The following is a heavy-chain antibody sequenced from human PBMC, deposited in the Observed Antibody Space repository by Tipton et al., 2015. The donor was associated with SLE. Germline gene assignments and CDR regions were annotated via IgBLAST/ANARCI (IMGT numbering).Heavy chain of an antibody. J-gene: IGHJ6*03. CDR3: ARGVAGYFYYCYLDV. V-gene: IGHV4-34*01. CDR2: ISHSRTT. CDR1: GGSFNGYS. Sequence: TLSLTCAVSGGSFNGYSWSWVRQSPGKGLEWTGEISHSRTTNYNPSLKSRVSMSLDTSTNQFSLRLSSVTAADTAVYYCARGVAGYFYYCYLDVWGKGTTVTIPS.